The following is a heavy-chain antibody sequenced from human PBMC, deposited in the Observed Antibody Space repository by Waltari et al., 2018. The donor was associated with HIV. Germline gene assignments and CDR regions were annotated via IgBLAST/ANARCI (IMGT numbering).Heavy chain of an antibody. CDR2: ISYDGSNK. CDR1: GFTFSSYG. J-gene: IGHJ6*02. CDR3: AKDARFLDLDYYYGMDV. D-gene: IGHD3-3*01. Sequence: RLSCAASGFTFSSYGMHWVRQAPGKGLEWVAVISYDGSNKYYADSVKGRFTISRDNSKNTLYLQMNSLRAEDTAVYYCAKDARFLDLDYYYGMDVWGQGTTVTVSS. V-gene: IGHV3-30*18.